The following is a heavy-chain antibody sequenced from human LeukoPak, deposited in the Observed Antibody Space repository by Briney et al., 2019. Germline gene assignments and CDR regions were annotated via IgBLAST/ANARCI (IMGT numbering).Heavy chain of an antibody. CDR2: INGDESIR. CDR3: VRGYSDLDRTDY. D-gene: IGHD5-12*01. CDR1: GFPFSSCW. Sequence: GGSLRLSCAASGFPFSSCWMDWVRQVPGKGLLWVSRINGDESIRSYVDSVKGRFTISRDNTKNTLYLQMNSLRDEDTAVYYCVRGYSDLDRTDYWGQGTLVTVSS. V-gene: IGHV3-74*01. J-gene: IGHJ4*02.